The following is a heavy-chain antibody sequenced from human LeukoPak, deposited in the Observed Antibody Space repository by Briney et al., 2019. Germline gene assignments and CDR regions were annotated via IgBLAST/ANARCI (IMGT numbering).Heavy chain of an antibody. Sequence: GASVKVSCKASGYTFTSYGISWVRRAPGQGLEWMGWISAYNGNTNYAQKLPGRVTMTTDTSTSTAYMELRSLRSDDTAVYYCARDAEQWLTLESYYYYGMDVWGQGTTVTVSS. D-gene: IGHD6-19*01. CDR2: ISAYNGNT. J-gene: IGHJ6*02. CDR3: ARDAEQWLTLESYYYYGMDV. V-gene: IGHV1-18*01. CDR1: GYTFTSYG.